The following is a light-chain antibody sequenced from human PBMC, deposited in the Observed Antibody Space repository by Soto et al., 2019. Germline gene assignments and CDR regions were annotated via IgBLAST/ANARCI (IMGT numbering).Light chain of an antibody. CDR1: QSISSW. CDR3: QQYNRYSWT. J-gene: IGKJ1*01. Sequence: DLQITQSPSTLSASVGDRVTITCRASQSISSWLAWYQQKPGXXPXLLIYDASSLESGVPSRFSGSGSGTEFTLTISSRQPDDFATYYCQQYNRYSWTFGQGTKVDIK. V-gene: IGKV1-5*01. CDR2: DAS.